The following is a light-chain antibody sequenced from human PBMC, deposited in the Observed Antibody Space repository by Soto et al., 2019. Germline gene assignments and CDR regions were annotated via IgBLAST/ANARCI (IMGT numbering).Light chain of an antibody. CDR3: SSYTSSRTLYV. Sequence: QSVLSQPRSVSGSPGQSVTISCTGSKSDVGTYNYVSWYQQHPGKAPKLMIYEVSNRPSGVSNRFSGSKSGNTASLTISGLQAEDEADYYCSSYTSSRTLYVFGTGTKVTVL. CDR1: KSDVGTYNY. J-gene: IGLJ1*01. V-gene: IGLV2-14*01. CDR2: EVS.